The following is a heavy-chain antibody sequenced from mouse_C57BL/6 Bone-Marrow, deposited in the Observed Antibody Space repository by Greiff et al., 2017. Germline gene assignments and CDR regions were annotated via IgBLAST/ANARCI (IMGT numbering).Heavy chain of an antibody. CDR1: GFNIKDDY. Sequence: EVKLLESGAELVRPGASVKLSCTASGFNIKDDYMHWVKQRPEQGLEWIGWIDPENGDTEYASKFQGKATITADTSSNTAYLQLSSLTSEDTAVYYCTSYDYDGAWLAYWGQGTLVTVSA. V-gene: IGHV14-4*01. D-gene: IGHD2-4*01. CDR2: IDPENGDT. CDR3: TSYDYDGAWLAY. J-gene: IGHJ3*01.